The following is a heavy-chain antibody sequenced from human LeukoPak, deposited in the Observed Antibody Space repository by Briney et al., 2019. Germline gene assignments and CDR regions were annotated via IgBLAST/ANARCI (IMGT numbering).Heavy chain of an antibody. Sequence: ASVKVSCKASGGTFSSYAISWVRQAPGQGLEWMGRIIPILGIANYAQKFQGRVTITADKSTSTAYMELSSLTSEDTAVYYCARGVGMVATISKKHFDFWGQGTLVTVSS. CDR2: IIPILGIA. CDR3: ARGVGMVATISKKHFDF. J-gene: IGHJ4*02. CDR1: GGTFSSYA. V-gene: IGHV1-69*04. D-gene: IGHD5-12*01.